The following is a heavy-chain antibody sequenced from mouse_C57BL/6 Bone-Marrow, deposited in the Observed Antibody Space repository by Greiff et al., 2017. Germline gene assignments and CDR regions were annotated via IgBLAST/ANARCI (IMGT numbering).Heavy chain of an antibody. CDR3: ARHKANFIAGD. D-gene: IGHD1-1*01. CDR2: ISSGGSYT. Sequence: EVNLVESGGDLVKPGGSLKLSCAASGFTFSSYGMSWVRQTPDKRLEWVATISSGGSYTYYPDSVKGRFTISRDNAKNTLYLQMSSLKSEDTAMYYCARHKANFIAGDWGQGTTLTVSS. V-gene: IGHV5-6*01. CDR1: GFTFSSYG. J-gene: IGHJ2*01.